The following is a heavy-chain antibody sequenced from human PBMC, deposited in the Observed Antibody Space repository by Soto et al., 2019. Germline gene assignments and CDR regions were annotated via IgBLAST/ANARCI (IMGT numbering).Heavy chain of an antibody. V-gene: IGHV1-69*10. J-gene: IGHJ6*02. CDR3: AREGYCSGGSCSDYYYGMDV. CDR2: IIPNSGRA. D-gene: IGHD2-15*01. CDR1: GGTFSSYA. Sequence: SVKVSCKASGGTFSSYAISWVRQAPGQGLEWMGGIIPNSGRANYAQKFQGRVTITTDTSTSTAYMELSRLRSDDTAVYYCAREGYCSGGSCSDYYYGMDVWGQGTTVTVSS.